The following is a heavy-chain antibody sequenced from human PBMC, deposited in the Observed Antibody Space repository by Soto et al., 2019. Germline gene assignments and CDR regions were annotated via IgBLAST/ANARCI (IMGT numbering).Heavy chain of an antibody. CDR2: IYYSGST. CDR3: ARAHLSSTHYYYYGMDV. J-gene: IGHJ6*02. Sequence: SETLSLTCTVSGGSISSYYWSWIRQPPGKGLEWIGYIYYSGSTNYNPSLKSRVTISVDTSKNQFSLKLSSVTAADTAVYYCARAHLSSTHYYYYGMDVWGQGTTVTVSS. D-gene: IGHD3-3*02. V-gene: IGHV4-59*01. CDR1: GGSISSYY.